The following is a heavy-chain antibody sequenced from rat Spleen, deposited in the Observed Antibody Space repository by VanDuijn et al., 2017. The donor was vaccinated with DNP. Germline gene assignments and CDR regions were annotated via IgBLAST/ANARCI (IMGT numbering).Heavy chain of an antibody. CDR2: ISYSGFA. CDR3: ARTGLHSTYIPFDY. V-gene: IGHV3-1*01. J-gene: IGHJ2*01. Sequence: EVQLQESGPGLVKPSQSLSLTCFVPGYSITSSYRWNWIRKFPGNKMELLAYISYSGFAGYNPSLKSRISITRDTSKNQFFLQLNSVTTEDTATYYCARTGLHSTYIPFDYWGQGVTVTVSS. D-gene: IGHD1-2*01. CDR1: GYSITSSY.